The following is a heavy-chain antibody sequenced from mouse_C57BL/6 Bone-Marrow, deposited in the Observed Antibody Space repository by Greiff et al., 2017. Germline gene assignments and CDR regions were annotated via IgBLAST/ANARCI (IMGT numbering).Heavy chain of an antibody. J-gene: IGHJ3*01. CDR3: ASGSYYYGSSPFAY. CDR1: GFTFSDYG. D-gene: IGHD1-1*01. Sequence: EVKLVESGGGLVKPGGSLKLSCAASGFTFSDYGMPWVRQAPEKGLEWVAYISSGSSTIYYADTVKGRFTISRDNAKNTLFLQMTRLRSEDTAMYYCASGSYYYGSSPFAYWGQGTLVTVSA. CDR2: ISSGSSTI. V-gene: IGHV5-17*01.